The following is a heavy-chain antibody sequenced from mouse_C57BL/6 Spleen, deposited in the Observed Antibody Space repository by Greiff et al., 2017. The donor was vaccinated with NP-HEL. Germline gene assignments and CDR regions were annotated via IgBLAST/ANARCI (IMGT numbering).Heavy chain of an antibody. J-gene: IGHJ2*01. CDR1: GFTFSSYT. V-gene: IGHV5-9*01. CDR2: ISGGGGNT. Sequence: DVMLVESGGGLVKPGGSLKLSCAASGFTFSSYTMSWVRQTPEKRLEWVATISGGGGNTYYPDNAKNTLYLQMSSLRSEDTALYYCARHDSNYFDYWGQGTTLTVSS. D-gene: IGHD2-5*01. CDR3: ARHDSNYFDY.